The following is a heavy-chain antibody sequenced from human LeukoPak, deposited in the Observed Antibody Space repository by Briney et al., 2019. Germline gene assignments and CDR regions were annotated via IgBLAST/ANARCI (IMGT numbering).Heavy chain of an antibody. J-gene: IGHJ2*01. CDR1: GYTFTGYY. Sequence: ASVKVSCMASGYTFTGYYLHGVRQAPGQGLEGMAWINPNRGVTNYAQKFQGRVTVTRDTSITTAYMELRRLKSDDTAVYYCARTPGGSYSDDWYFHLWGRGTLVTVSS. D-gene: IGHD1-26*01. CDR2: INPNRGVT. V-gene: IGHV1-2*02. CDR3: ARTPGGSYSDDWYFHL.